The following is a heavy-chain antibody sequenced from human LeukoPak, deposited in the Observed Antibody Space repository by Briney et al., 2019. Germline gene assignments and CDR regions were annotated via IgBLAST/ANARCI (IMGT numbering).Heavy chain of an antibody. D-gene: IGHD4-17*01. CDR2: SGSSDTTV. CDR1: GFTFSSSE. Sequence: GGSLRLSCAASGFTFSSSEMNWVRQAPGKGLEWVSYSGSSDTTVHYADSVEGRFTISRDNAKNSLYLQMNSLRAEDTAIYYCARLTVTTKDAFDIWGQGTMVIVSS. CDR3: ARLTVTTKDAFDI. V-gene: IGHV3-48*03. J-gene: IGHJ3*02.